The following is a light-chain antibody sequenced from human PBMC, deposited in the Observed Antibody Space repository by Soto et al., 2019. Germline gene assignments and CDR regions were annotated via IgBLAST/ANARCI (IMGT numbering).Light chain of an antibody. Sequence: QSVLTQPPSASGTSGQRATISCSGSSSNIGSKTVNWYQQLPGTAPKLLIYSNNQRPSGVPDRFSGSKSGTSASLAISGLQSEDEGDYYCAAWDDRLNAWEFGGGTKLTVL. J-gene: IGLJ3*02. CDR3: AAWDDRLNAWE. CDR1: SSNIGSKT. V-gene: IGLV1-44*01. CDR2: SNN.